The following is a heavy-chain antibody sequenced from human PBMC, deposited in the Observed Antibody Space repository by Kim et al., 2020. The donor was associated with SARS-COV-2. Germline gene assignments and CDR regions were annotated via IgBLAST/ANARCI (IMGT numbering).Heavy chain of an antibody. Sequence: SETLSLTCTVSGGSISSYYWSWIRQPPGKGLEWIGYIYYSGSTNYNPSLKSRVTISVDTSKNQFSLKLSSVTAADTAVYYCASFYYDSPGAFDIWGQGTMVTVSS. CDR1: GGSISSYY. J-gene: IGHJ3*02. D-gene: IGHD3-22*01. CDR3: ASFYYDSPGAFDI. CDR2: IYYSGST. V-gene: IGHV4-59*13.